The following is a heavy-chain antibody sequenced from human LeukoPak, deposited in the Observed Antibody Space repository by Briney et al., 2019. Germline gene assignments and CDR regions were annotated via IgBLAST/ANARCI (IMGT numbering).Heavy chain of an antibody. CDR1: GFTLSTYS. Sequence: GGSLRLSCTVSGFTLSTYSLNWVRRAPGKGLEWVSLMTNSRSYYADSVKGRFTISRDNAKNSLYLQMNSLRAEDTAVYYCARDGAGSYYDDYWGQGTLVTVSS. J-gene: IGHJ4*02. D-gene: IGHD1-26*01. V-gene: IGHV3-21*01. CDR3: ARDGAGSYYDDY. CDR2: MTNSRSY.